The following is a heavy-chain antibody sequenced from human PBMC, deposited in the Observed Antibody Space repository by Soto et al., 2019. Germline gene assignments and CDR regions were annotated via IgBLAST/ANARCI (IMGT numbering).Heavy chain of an antibody. Sequence: LGESLKISCMTPGYKFSAYWIAWVRQRPGKGLEWMGIIYPGDFDTRYSPSFEGQVTISVDRSTNTAHLQWSSLKASDTAIYYCARRPQKAYDPIDYWGQGTLVTVSS. CDR3: ARRPQKAYDPIDY. V-gene: IGHV5-51*01. CDR2: IYPGDFDT. CDR1: GYKFSAYW. J-gene: IGHJ4*02. D-gene: IGHD1-1*01.